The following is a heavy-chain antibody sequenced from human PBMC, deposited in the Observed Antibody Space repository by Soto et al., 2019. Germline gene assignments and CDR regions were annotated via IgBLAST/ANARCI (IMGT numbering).Heavy chain of an antibody. Sequence: GGSLRLSCAASGFTFSSYAMSWVRQPPGKGLEWFSAISGSGGSTYYADSVKGRFTISRDNSKNTLYLQMNSLRAEDTAVYYCARDRYSSGWYDLDYWGQGTLVTVSS. D-gene: IGHD6-19*01. V-gene: IGHV3-23*01. J-gene: IGHJ4*02. CDR1: GFTFSSYA. CDR2: ISGSGGST. CDR3: ARDRYSSGWYDLDY.